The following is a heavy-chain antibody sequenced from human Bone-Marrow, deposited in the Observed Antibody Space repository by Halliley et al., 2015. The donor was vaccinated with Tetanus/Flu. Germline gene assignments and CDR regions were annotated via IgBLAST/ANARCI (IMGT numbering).Heavy chain of an antibody. D-gene: IGHD2-2*01. CDR2: ISPSGGNI. J-gene: IGHJ5*02. CDR3: VRDWTYSSSLDA. V-gene: IGHV3-48*03. Sequence: LEWISYISPSGGNIYYADSVRGRFTISRDNANNSVLLQMNSLGAEDTAVYYCVRDWTYSSSLDAWGQGTLVTVSS.